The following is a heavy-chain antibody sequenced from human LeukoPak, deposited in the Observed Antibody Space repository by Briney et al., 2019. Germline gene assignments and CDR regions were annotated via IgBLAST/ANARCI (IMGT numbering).Heavy chain of an antibody. CDR2: ISSSGSTI. Sequence: GGSLRLSCAASGFTFSSYSMNWVRQAPGKGLEWVSCISSSGSTIFYADSVKGRFTISRDNAKNSLHLQMNSLRAEDTAVYYCARDRMDIVATMMDVWGQGTTITVSS. J-gene: IGHJ6*02. D-gene: IGHD5-12*01. CDR3: ARDRMDIVATMMDV. V-gene: IGHV3-48*04. CDR1: GFTFSSYS.